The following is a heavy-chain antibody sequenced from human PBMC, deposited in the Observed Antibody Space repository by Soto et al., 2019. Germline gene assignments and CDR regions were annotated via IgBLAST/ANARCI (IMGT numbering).Heavy chain of an antibody. CDR2: IYYSGST. Sequence: QLQLQESGPGLVKPSETLSLTCTVSGGSISSSSYYWGWIRQPPGKGLEWIGSIYYSGSTYYNPSLKSRVTISVDTSKNQFSLKLSSVTAADTAVYYCARRVSGYDFWSGYYTGHYFDYWGQGTLVTVSS. J-gene: IGHJ4*02. CDR3: ARRVSGYDFWSGYYTGHYFDY. CDR1: GGSISSSSYY. D-gene: IGHD3-3*01. V-gene: IGHV4-39*01.